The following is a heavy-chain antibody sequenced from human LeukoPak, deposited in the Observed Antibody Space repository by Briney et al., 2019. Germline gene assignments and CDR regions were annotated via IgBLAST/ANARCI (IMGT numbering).Heavy chain of an antibody. CDR3: ARPDYFASRD. CDR2: IHPGDSDT. Sequence: GESLKISCQATGYSFTSYWIGWVRQMPGKGLEWMGIIHPGDSDTRYSPSFQGQVTISADKSISTAYLQWSSLRASDTAMYYCARPDYFASRDWGQGTLVTVSS. CDR1: GYSFTSYW. V-gene: IGHV5-51*01. D-gene: IGHD2/OR15-2a*01. J-gene: IGHJ4*02.